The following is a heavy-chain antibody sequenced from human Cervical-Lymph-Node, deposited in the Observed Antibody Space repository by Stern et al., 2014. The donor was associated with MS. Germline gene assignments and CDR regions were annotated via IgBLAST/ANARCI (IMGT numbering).Heavy chain of an antibody. CDR1: GFTFTTYA. Sequence: EVQLVESGGGLVQPGGSLRLSCAASGFTFTTYAMNWVRQAPGKGLEWVSTVSGNTAVTLYVDSVKGRFTISRDNSKNTVFLQMNSLRAEDTAIYYCTKKFGGSASKTDFDYWGQGTLVTVSS. J-gene: IGHJ4*02. V-gene: IGHV3-23*04. CDR3: TKKFGGSASKTDFDY. D-gene: IGHD2-15*01. CDR2: VSGNTAVT.